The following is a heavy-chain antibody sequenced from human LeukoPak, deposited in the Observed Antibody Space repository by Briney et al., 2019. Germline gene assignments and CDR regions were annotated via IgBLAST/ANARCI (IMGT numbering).Heavy chain of an antibody. CDR1: GGTFSSYA. CDR3: ARGLAYCGGDCSAWAFDI. V-gene: IGHV1-69*04. CDR2: IIPILGIA. D-gene: IGHD2-21*02. J-gene: IGHJ3*02. Sequence: ASVKVSCKASGGTFSSYAISWVRQAPGQGLEWMGRIIPILGIANYAQKFQGRVTITADKSTSTAYMELSSLRSEDTAVYYCARGLAYCGGDCSAWAFDIWGQGTMVTVSS.